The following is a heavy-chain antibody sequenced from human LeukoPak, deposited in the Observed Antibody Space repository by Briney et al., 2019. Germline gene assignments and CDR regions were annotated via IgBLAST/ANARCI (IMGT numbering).Heavy chain of an antibody. CDR2: FSPSGST. CDR1: GASFSGNS. Sequence: PSETLSLSCDVSGASFSGNSWNWIRQPAGKGLEWIGRFSPSGSTNYNPSLQSRVTMSVDTSRNEFSLKLNSVTAADTGVYYCARDHFQSGGYWSRGAHYFDYWGQGILVTVSS. J-gene: IGHJ4*02. V-gene: IGHV4-4*07. D-gene: IGHD2-21*02. CDR3: ARDHFQSGGYWSRGAHYFDY.